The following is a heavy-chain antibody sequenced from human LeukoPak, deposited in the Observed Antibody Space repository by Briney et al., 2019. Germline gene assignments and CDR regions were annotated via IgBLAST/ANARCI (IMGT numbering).Heavy chain of an antibody. V-gene: IGHV3-48*01. CDR2: VTSSGSIT. D-gene: IGHD3-3*01. J-gene: IGHJ3*02. Sequence: GGSLRLSCAASGFTFSGFSMTWVRQAPGKGLEWVSTVTSSGSITYYADSVKGRFTISRDNAKNSLYLQMNSLRVEDTAVYYCASYRITIFGVVIIRHNDAFDIWGQGTMVTVSS. CDR1: GFTFSGFS. CDR3: ASYRITIFGVVIIRHNDAFDI.